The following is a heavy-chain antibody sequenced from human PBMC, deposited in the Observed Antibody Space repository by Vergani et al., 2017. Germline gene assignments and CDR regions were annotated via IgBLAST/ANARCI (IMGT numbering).Heavy chain of an antibody. J-gene: IGHJ4*02. Sequence: QITLKESGPTLVKPTQTLTLTCTFSGFSLSTSGVGVGWIRQPPGKALEWLALIYWNDDKRYSPSLKSRLTITKDTSKNKVVLTMTNMDPVDTATYYCARRQSIAVAGVNRIRDYWSQGTLVTVS. D-gene: IGHD6-19*01. CDR3: ARRQSIAVAGVNRIRDY. CDR1: GFSLSTSGVG. V-gene: IGHV2-5*01. CDR2: IYWNDDK.